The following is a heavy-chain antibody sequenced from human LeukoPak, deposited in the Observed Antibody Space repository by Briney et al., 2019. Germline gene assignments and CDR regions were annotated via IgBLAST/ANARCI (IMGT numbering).Heavy chain of an antibody. CDR1: GGTFSSYA. CDR2: IIPILGIA. Sequence: VASVNVSCKASGGTFSSYAISWVRQAPGQGLEWMGRIIPILGIANYAQKFQGRVTTTADKSTSTAYMELSSLRSEDTAVYYCASGATRSADYWGQGTLVTVSS. J-gene: IGHJ4*02. CDR3: ASGATRSADY. V-gene: IGHV1-69*04. D-gene: IGHD2-15*01.